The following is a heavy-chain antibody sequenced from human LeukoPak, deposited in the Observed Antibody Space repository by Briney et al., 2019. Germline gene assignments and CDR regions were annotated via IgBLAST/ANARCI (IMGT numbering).Heavy chain of an antibody. CDR2: IYYSGST. CDR1: GGSISSSSYY. D-gene: IGHD2-2*01. J-gene: IGHJ6*02. Sequence: PSETLSLTCTVSGGSISSSSYYWGWIRQPPGKGLEWIGSIYYSGSTYYNPSRKSRVTISVYTSKNQFSLKLSSVTAADTAVYYCARRLYCSSTSCYYFYYYGMDVWGQGTTVTVSS. V-gene: IGHV4-39*01. CDR3: ARRLYCSSTSCYYFYYYGMDV.